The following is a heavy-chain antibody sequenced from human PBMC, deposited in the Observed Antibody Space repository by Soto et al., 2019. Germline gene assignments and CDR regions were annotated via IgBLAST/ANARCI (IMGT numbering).Heavy chain of an antibody. CDR1: GLTFSISW. V-gene: IGHV3-7*01. CDR3: ATANTAYAFEM. Sequence: VQLGEFGGGLVQPGESLRLSCAASGLTFSISWMTWVRQAPGEGLEWVSNINPAGNVQQYADSVKERFPISRHNAKKSLLLQMSGLRVEDTAVYYCATANTAYAFEMWGKGTMVTVSS. J-gene: IGHJ3*02. CDR2: INPAGNVQ.